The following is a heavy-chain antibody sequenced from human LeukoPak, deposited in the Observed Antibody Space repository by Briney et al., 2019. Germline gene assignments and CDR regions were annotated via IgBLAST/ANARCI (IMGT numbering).Heavy chain of an antibody. CDR2: IKQDGSEK. CDR3: AKVAKYYYGSEIYYFFEH. V-gene: IGHV3-7*01. J-gene: IGHJ4*02. Sequence: GGSLRLSCAASGFTFSSYWMSWVRQAPGKGLEWVANIKQDGSEKYYVDSVKGRFTVSRENAKNSLSLQMNSLRVEDTAIYYCAKVAKYYYGSEIYYFFEHWGQGTPVTASS. CDR1: GFTFSSYW. D-gene: IGHD3-10*01.